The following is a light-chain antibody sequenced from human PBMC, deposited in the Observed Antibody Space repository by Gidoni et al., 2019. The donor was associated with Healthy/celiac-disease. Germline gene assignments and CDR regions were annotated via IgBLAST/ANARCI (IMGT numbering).Light chain of an antibody. CDR3: QQWT. V-gene: IGKV3-20*01. CDR1: QRVSSRY. Sequence: ELVLTQSPGTLSLSPGERATLSCRASQRVSSRYLAWYQQKPGQAPRLIIYGASNRATGIPDRFSGSGSGTDFTLTISRLEPEDFAVYYCQQWTFGQGTKVEIK. CDR2: GAS. J-gene: IGKJ1*01.